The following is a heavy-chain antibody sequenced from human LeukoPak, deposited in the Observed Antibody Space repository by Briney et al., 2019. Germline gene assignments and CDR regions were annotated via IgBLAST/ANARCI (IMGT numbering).Heavy chain of an antibody. CDR1: GGTFSSYA. J-gene: IGHJ3*02. V-gene: IGHV1-69*13. CDR2: IIPIFGTA. D-gene: IGHD4-23*01. CDR3: ARDRWEQYDAFDI. Sequence: ASVKVSCKASGGTFSSYAISWVRQAPGQGLEWMGGIIPIFGTANYAQKFQGRVTITADESTSTAYMELSSLRSEDTAVYYCARDRWEQYDAFDIWGQGTMVTVSS.